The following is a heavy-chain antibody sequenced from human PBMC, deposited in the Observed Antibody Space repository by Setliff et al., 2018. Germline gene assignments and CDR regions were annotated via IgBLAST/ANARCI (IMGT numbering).Heavy chain of an antibody. Sequence: PGGSLRLSCAACGFSFSSYDIHWVRQGTGKGLEWVSAIGTAGDTDYPGSVKGRFTISRDDSKAIAYLQMNSLQSEDTAVYYCTRSWIQPLYYLDFWGQGTLVTVSS. V-gene: IGHV3-13*01. CDR2: IGTAGDT. CDR1: GFSFSSYD. CDR3: TRSWIQPLYYLDF. J-gene: IGHJ4*02. D-gene: IGHD5-18*01.